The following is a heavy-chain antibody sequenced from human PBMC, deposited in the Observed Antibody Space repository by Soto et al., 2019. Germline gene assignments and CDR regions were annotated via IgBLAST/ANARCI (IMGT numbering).Heavy chain of an antibody. CDR3: AKVGYCSGGSFHI. CDR2: ISGSGGST. CDR1: GFTVSIYA. J-gene: IGHJ3*02. V-gene: IGHV3-23*01. Sequence: PWGSLRLACAASGFTVSIYAMSWVLQAPGKGLEWVSAISGSGGSTYYADSVKGRFTISRDNSKNTLYLQMNSLRAEDTAVYYCAKVGYCSGGSFHIWGQGTMVTVSS. D-gene: IGHD2-15*01.